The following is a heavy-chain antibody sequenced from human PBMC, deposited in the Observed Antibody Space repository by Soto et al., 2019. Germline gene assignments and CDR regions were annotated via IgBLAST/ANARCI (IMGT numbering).Heavy chain of an antibody. CDR1: RGAFGDYW. Sequence: EVQLVESGGGLVQPGGSLRLSCEASRGAFGDYWMHWVHQAPGKGLVWDSRINRDANDIIYADSVKGRFTASRDNAKNMVFRQPYSPIVEDTAVNYCARDVPHNWFDSWGQGTLVTVSS. V-gene: IGHV3-74*01. CDR2: INRDANDI. CDR3: ARDVPHNWFDS. J-gene: IGHJ5*01. D-gene: IGHD3-10*02.